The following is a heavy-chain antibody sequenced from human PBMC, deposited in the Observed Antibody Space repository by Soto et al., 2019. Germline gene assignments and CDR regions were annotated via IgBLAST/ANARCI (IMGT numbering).Heavy chain of an antibody. CDR1: GFTFSSYG. V-gene: IGHV3-30*03. Sequence: QVQLVESGGGVVQPGRSLRLSCAASGFTFSSYGMHWVRQAPGKGLEWVAVISYDGSNKYYADSVKGRFTISRDNSKNTLYLKMHSLRAEDTAVYYCAPWFGAFEYWGQGTLFTVSS. CDR2: ISYDGSNK. D-gene: IGHD3-10*01. CDR3: APWFGAFEY. J-gene: IGHJ4*02.